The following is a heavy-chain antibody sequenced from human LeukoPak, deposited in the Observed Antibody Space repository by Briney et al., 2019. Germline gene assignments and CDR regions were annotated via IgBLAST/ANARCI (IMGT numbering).Heavy chain of an antibody. J-gene: IGHJ4*02. V-gene: IGHV4-59*01. CDR2: IFYSGST. Sequence: PSETLSLTCTVSGGSISSYYWSWIRQPPGKGLEWIGYIFYSGSTNYNPSLKSRLTISVDTSKNQFSLKLSSVTAADTAVYYCAREGCSSTSCSPPDYWGQGTLVTVSS. CDR3: AREGCSSTSCSPPDY. D-gene: IGHD2-2*01. CDR1: GGSISSYY.